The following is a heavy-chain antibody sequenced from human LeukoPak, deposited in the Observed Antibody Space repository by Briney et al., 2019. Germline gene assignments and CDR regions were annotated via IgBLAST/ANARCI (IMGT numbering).Heavy chain of an antibody. V-gene: IGHV1-2*02. Sequence: ASVKVSCRASGYTFTGYYMHWVRQAPGQGLEWMGWINPNSGGTNYAQKFQGRVTMTRDTSISTAYMELSRLRSDDTAVYYCAVTADVRGFDMDVWGQGTTVTVSS. CDR1: GYTFTGYY. CDR2: INPNSGGT. CDR3: AVTADVRGFDMDV. D-gene: IGHD3-10*02. J-gene: IGHJ6*02.